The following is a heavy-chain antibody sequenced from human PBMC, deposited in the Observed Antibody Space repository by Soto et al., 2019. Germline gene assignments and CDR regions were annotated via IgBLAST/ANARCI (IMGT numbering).Heavy chain of an antibody. Sequence: PGGSLRLSCEASRGAFGDYWMHWVRQAPGKGLVWVSRINRDANDIIYADSVKGRFTASRDNAKNMVFLQMNSLRVEDTAVYHCAKRLEWGSHKGMEVWGQGTTVTVSS. V-gene: IGHV3-74*01. D-gene: IGHD3-16*01. J-gene: IGHJ6*02. CDR1: RGAFGDYW. CDR3: AKRLEWGSHKGMEV. CDR2: INRDANDI.